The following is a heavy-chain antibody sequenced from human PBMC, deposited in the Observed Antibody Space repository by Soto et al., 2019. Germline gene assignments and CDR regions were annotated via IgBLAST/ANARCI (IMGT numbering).Heavy chain of an antibody. Sequence: VRLVESGGGLVRPGGSLRLSCVASGFTFSNYWMYWVRQAPGKGLVWVSRVNNDGTDTTHADSVKGRFTISRDNAENTLYLQMNSLRAEDTAVYYCARGGLQHALDVWGQGSTVTVSS. V-gene: IGHV3-74*03. CDR3: ARGGLQHALDV. CDR2: VNNDGTDT. J-gene: IGHJ6*02. D-gene: IGHD6-13*01. CDR1: GFTFSNYW.